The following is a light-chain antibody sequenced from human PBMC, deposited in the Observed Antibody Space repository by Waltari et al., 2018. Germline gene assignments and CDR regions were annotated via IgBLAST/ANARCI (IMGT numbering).Light chain of an antibody. V-gene: IGLV2-14*03. CDR1: NSDLGGYNF. CDR2: DLN. CDR3: SSYTTSSTLV. J-gene: IGLJ2*01. Sequence: QSALTQPASVSGSPGQSITLSCTGSNSDLGGYNFVSWYQQHPGKAPKLMIYDLNKRPSGVSNRFSASKSGKTASLTISGLQAEDEANYYCSSYTTSSTLVFGGGTKVTVL.